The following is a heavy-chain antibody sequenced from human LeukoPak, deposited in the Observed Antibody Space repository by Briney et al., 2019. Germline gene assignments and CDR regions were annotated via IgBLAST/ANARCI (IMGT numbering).Heavy chain of an antibody. J-gene: IGHJ5*02. V-gene: IGHV4-59*01. CDR3: ARGANPGIAVAGSFRFDP. Sequence: SETLSLTCTVSGGSISSYYWSWIRQPPGKGLEWIGYIYYSGSTNYNPSLESRVTISVDTSKNQFSLRLSSVTAADTAVYYCARGANPGIAVAGSFRFDPWGQGTLVTVSS. CDR2: IYYSGST. D-gene: IGHD6-19*01. CDR1: GGSISSYY.